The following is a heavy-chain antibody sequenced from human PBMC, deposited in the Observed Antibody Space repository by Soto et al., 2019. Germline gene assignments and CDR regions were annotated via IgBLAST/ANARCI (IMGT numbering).Heavy chain of an antibody. D-gene: IGHD3-22*01. CDR1: GFTFSSYW. CDR3: ASPNNFYYDTSAYSS. CDR2: INSDGSTT. J-gene: IGHJ4*02. V-gene: IGHV3-74*01. Sequence: GGSLRLSCAASGFTFSSYWMHWVRQAPGKGLVWVSRINSDGSTTNYADSVKGRFTISRDNARNTLYLQMNSPRAEDTAVYYCASPNNFYYDTSAYSSWGQGTLVTVSS.